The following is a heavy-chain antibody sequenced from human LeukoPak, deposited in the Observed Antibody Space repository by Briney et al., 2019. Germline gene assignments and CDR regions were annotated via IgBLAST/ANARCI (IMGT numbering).Heavy chain of an antibody. D-gene: IGHD5-12*01. CDR3: ARDSPGYGGTVFDY. CDR1: GFTFSSYD. J-gene: IGHJ4*02. V-gene: IGHV3-30-3*01. CDR2: ISYDGSNK. Sequence: GGSLRLSCAASGFTFSSYDMHWVRQAPGKGLEWVAVISYDGSNKYYAHSVKGRFTISRDNSKNMLYLQMNSLRAEDTAVYYCARDSPGYGGTVFDYWGQGTLVTVSS.